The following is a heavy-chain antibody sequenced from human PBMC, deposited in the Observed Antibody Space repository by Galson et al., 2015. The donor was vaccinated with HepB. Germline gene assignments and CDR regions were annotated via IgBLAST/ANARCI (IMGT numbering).Heavy chain of an antibody. CDR1: GGTFSSYA. CDR3: ARGTELERQYGFAFDI. V-gene: IGHV1-69*10. D-gene: IGHD1-1*01. CDR2: IIPILGIA. J-gene: IGHJ3*02. Sequence: SVKVSCKASGGTFSSYAISWVRQAPGQGLEWMGGIIPILGIANYAQKFQGRVTITADKSTSTAYMELSSLRSEDTAVYYCARGTELERQYGFAFDIWGQGTMVTVSS.